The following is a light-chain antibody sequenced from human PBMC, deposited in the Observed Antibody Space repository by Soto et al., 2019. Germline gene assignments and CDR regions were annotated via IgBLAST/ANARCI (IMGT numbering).Light chain of an antibody. Sequence: QSVLTQPASVSGSPGQSITIYCNGTSGDVGGYKLVSGYQQHPGKAPKLMIYEVSNRPSGDSSRFSGSKSGNTASLTISGLQAEDEADYFCGSYTGNNYVFGNGTKLIVL. J-gene: IGLJ1*01. V-gene: IGLV2-14*01. CDR3: GSYTGNNYV. CDR2: EVS. CDR1: SGDVGGYKL.